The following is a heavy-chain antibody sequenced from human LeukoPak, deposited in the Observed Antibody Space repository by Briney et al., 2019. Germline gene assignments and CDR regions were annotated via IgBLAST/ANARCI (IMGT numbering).Heavy chain of an antibody. CDR1: GGSFSGYY. Sequence: SETLSLTCAVYGGSFSGYYWSWIRQPPGKGLEWIGEINHSGSTNYNPSLKSRVTISVDTFKNQFSLKLSSVTAADTAVYYCARGRVRYSGYGYDYWGQGTLVTVSS. CDR3: ARGRVRYSGYGYDY. V-gene: IGHV4-34*01. J-gene: IGHJ4*02. CDR2: INHSGST. D-gene: IGHD5-12*01.